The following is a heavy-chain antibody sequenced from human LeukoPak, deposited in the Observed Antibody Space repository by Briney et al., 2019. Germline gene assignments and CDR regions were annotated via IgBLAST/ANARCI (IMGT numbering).Heavy chain of an antibody. J-gene: IGHJ4*02. CDR3: ARRLPDSGSYSPDY. D-gene: IGHD3-10*01. CDR2: IWSDATNR. Sequence: PGGSLRLSCAASGFIFSHHGMHWVRQAPGKGLEWVAVIWSDATNRFYADSVKGRFTVSRYDSRNMLYLQLDSLRDDDTAVYFCARRLPDSGSYSPDYWGQGTLVTVSS. V-gene: IGHV3-33*01. CDR1: GFIFSHHG.